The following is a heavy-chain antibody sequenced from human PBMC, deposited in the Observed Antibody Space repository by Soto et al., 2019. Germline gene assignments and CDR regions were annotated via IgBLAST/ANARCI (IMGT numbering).Heavy chain of an antibody. Sequence: EVYLVESGGGSVQPGESLRLSCAIFESTIRRDWMNWVRQAPGKGLEWVAHVNQDGTQKYYVDSVKGRFTIARDNAKNSLYLQMDKLRGGDTAMYYCSGGVGDAFWGQGTLVTVSS. V-gene: IGHV3-7*04. D-gene: IGHD1-26*01. CDR3: SGGVGDAF. CDR1: ESTIRRDW. J-gene: IGHJ1*01. CDR2: VNQDGTQK.